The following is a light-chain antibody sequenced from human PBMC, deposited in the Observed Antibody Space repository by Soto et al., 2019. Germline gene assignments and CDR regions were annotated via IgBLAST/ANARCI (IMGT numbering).Light chain of an antibody. CDR3: QQYNNWPFLT. CDR1: QSVSSN. J-gene: IGKJ4*01. Sequence: EIVMTQSPSTLSVSPWERATLSCRASQSVSSNLAWYQQKPGQAPRLLIYGASTRATGIPARFSGSGSGTEFTLTISSLQSEDFAVYYCQQYNNWPFLTFGGGTKVDIK. V-gene: IGKV3-15*01. CDR2: GAS.